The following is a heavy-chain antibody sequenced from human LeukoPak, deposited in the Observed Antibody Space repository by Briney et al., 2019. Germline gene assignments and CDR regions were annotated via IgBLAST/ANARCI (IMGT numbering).Heavy chain of an antibody. CDR2: ISGSGGST. V-gene: IGHV3-23*01. Sequence: PGRSLRLSCAASGFTFSSDAMSWVRQAPGQGLGWDSAISGSGGSTYYADSVKGRFTISRDNSKNTLYLQMNSLRAEDTAVYYCAKYVDIVATIGIDYWGQGTLVTVSS. CDR1: GFTFSSDA. J-gene: IGHJ4*02. D-gene: IGHD5-12*01. CDR3: AKYVDIVATIGIDY.